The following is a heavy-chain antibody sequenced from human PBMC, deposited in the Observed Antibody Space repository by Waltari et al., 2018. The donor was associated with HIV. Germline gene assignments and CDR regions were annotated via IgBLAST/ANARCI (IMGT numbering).Heavy chain of an antibody. Sequence: QVQLQESGPGLVKPSETLSLTCVVSGYSISSGYYWGWIRHPPGKGLEWIGRIYYGGGTYYNPSLKSVVTISVDTSKNQFSLKLRSVTAADTAVYYCAREGWAATGDYWGQGTLVTVSS. J-gene: IGHJ4*02. V-gene: IGHV4-38-2*02. D-gene: IGHD6-13*01. CDR1: GYSISSGYY. CDR2: IYYGGGT. CDR3: AREGWAATGDY.